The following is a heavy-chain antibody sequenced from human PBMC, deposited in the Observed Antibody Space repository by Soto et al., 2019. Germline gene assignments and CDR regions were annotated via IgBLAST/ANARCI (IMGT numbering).Heavy chain of an antibody. CDR1: GGSFSGYY. V-gene: IGHV4-34*01. J-gene: IGHJ4*02. CDR3: AREGERATI. Sequence: SETLSLTCAVYGGSFSGYYWSWIRQPPGKGLEWIGEINHSGSTNYNPSLKSRVTISVDTSKNQFSLKLSSVTAADTAVYYCAREGERATIWGQGTLVTVSS. D-gene: IGHD5-12*01. CDR2: INHSGST.